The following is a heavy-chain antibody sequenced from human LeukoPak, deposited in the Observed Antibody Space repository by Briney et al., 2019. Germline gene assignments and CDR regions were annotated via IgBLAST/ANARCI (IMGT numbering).Heavy chain of an antibody. D-gene: IGHD1-26*01. J-gene: IGHJ4*02. CDR1: GFTFSSYG. CDR3: ARGLTGIVGATRGYFDY. V-gene: IGHV3-33*01. CDR2: VWYDGSNK. Sequence: PGGSLRLSCAASGFTFSSYGMHWVRQAPGKALEWVAVVWYDGSNKYYADSVKGRFTISRDNSKNTLYLQMDSLRAEDTAVYYCARGLTGIVGATRGYFDYWGQGTLVTVSS.